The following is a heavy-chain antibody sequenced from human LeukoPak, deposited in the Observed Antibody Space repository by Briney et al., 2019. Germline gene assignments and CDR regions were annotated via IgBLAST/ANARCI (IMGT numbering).Heavy chain of an antibody. CDR3: ARVDTAMVSEVDY. J-gene: IGHJ4*02. V-gene: IGHV4-34*01. CDR2: INHSGST. CDR1: GGSFSGYY. D-gene: IGHD5-18*01. Sequence: SETLSLTCAVYGGSFSGYYWSWIRQPPGKGLEWIGEINHSGSTNYNPSLKSRVTISVDTSKNQFSLKLSSVTAADTAVYYCARVDTAMVSEVDYWGQGTLVTVSS.